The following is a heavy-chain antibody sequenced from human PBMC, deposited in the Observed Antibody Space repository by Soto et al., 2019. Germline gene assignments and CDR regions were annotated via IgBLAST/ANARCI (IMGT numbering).Heavy chain of an antibody. D-gene: IGHD5-18*01. CDR3: AKAGGYTYGPKKYYFDY. CDR2: ISDSGGST. V-gene: IGHV3-23*01. CDR1: GFTLSSFA. J-gene: IGHJ4*02. Sequence: PGGSLRLACTASGFTLSSFALTWVRQAPGKGLEWVSTISDSGGSTYYADSVKGRFTISRDNSKNTLNLQMNSLRAEDTAEYYCAKAGGYTYGPKKYYFDYWGEGTVGTV.